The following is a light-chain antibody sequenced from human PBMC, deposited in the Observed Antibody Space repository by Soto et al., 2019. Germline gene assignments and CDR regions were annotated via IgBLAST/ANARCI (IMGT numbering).Light chain of an antibody. J-gene: IGKJ1*01. CDR1: QTISDS. Sequence: DIQMTQSPSALSASVGDRVTITCRASQTISDSLAWYQQKPGKAPDLLIADVSILERGVASRFSVSGCGTDFTLTISSMLTDDVAPDDCEQYYGYSRTFGQGTKVEI. CDR3: EQYYGYSRT. V-gene: IGKV1-5*01. CDR2: DVS.